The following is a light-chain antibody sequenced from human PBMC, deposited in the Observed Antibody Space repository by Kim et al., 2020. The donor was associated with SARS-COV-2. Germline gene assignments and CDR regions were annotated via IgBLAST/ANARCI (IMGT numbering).Light chain of an antibody. Sequence: SASVGDRVTITCRASRDINNFLGWFQQKPGEAPKRLIHAASSLQSGVPSRFSGSGSGTEFTLTISSLQPEDFATYYCVQYATFPRTFGQGTKLEI. V-gene: IGKV1-17*03. J-gene: IGKJ1*01. CDR3: VQYATFPRT. CDR1: RDINNF. CDR2: AAS.